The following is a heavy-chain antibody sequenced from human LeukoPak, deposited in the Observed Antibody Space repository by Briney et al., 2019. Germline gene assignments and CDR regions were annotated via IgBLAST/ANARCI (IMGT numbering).Heavy chain of an antibody. D-gene: IGHD3-10*01. Sequence: ASVKVSCKVSGYALTEISIHWVRQAPGKGFEWMGGVDPKDGETIYAQNFQDRVTVTDDRSTDTSYMELRGLTSEDTALYYCAGDVLVSGGSYYHGFWGQGTLVTVSS. CDR2: VDPKDGET. CDR3: AGDVLVSGGSYYHGF. V-gene: IGHV1-24*01. CDR1: GYALTEIS. J-gene: IGHJ4*02.